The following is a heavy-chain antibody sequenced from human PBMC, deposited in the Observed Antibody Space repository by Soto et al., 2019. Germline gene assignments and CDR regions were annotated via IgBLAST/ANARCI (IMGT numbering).Heavy chain of an antibody. V-gene: IGHV1-46*01. CDR1: GYTFTSYY. CDR2: INPSGGST. CDR3: AREGGNWNYLKNYYGMDV. D-gene: IGHD1-7*01. Sequence: ASVKFSCKASGYTFTSYYMHWVRQAPGQGLEWMGIINPSGGSTSYAQKFQGRVTMTRDTSTSTVYMELSSLRSEDTAVYYCAREGGNWNYLKNYYGMDVWGQGTTVTVSS. J-gene: IGHJ6*02.